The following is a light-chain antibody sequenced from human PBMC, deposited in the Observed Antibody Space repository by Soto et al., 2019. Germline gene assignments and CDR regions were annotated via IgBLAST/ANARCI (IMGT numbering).Light chain of an antibody. CDR2: EVS. CDR3: SSYTSISSLGI. J-gene: IGLJ1*01. CDR1: SSDVGSYKY. Sequence: QSVLTQPASVSGSLGQSITISCTGTSSDVGSYKYVSWYQQHPGKAPKLIIFEVSNRPSGVSDRFSGSKSGNTASLTISGLQAEDEADYFCSSYTSISSLGIFGTGTKVTVL. V-gene: IGLV2-14*01.